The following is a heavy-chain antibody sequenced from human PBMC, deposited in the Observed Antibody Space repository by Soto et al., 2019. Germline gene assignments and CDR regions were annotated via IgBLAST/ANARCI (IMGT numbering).Heavy chain of an antibody. V-gene: IGHV5-51*01. CDR3: ARVGCSGGTCCPSDALHD. D-gene: IGHD2-15*01. CDR2: IYPGDSDA. Sequence: ESLRLSWQCSGYTFSSYWIGLVRQVPGKGLEWMGIIYPGDSDARYSPSFQGQVTISADKSLTTAYMQWNSLRASDSGIYYCARVGCSGGTCCPSDALHDCGQGTQVTVSS. J-gene: IGHJ4*02. CDR1: GYTFSSYW.